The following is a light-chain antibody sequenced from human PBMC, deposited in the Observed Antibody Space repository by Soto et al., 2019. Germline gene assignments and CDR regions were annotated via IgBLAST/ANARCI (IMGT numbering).Light chain of an antibody. CDR3: QQRSNWPP. Sequence: EIVLTQSPATLSLSPGERATLSCRASQSVSSYLAWYQQKPGQAPRLLIYDASNRATGIPARFSGSGSETDFTLNISSLEPEDFAVYYCQQRSNWPPFGQGTKVDIX. CDR2: DAS. CDR1: QSVSSY. V-gene: IGKV3-11*01. J-gene: IGKJ1*01.